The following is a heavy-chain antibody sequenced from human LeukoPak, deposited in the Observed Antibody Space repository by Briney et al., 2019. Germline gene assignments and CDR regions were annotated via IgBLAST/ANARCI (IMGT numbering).Heavy chain of an antibody. J-gene: IGHJ4*02. CDR2: IKSKTDGGTT. Sequence: GGSLRLSCAASGFTFSDAWMSWVRQAPGKGLEWVGRIKSKTDGGTTDYAAPVKGRFTISRDDSKNTLYLQMNSLKTEDTAVYYCTTRGGSSSIFDYWGQGTLVTVSS. CDR3: TTRGGSSSIFDY. CDR1: GFTFSDAW. D-gene: IGHD1-26*01. V-gene: IGHV3-15*01.